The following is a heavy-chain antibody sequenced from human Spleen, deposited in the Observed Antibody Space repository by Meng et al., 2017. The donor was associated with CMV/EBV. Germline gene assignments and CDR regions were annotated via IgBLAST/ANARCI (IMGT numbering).Heavy chain of an antibody. V-gene: IGHV1-18*01. Sequence: ASVKVSCKASGGTFSGYAISWVRQAPGQGLEWMGWISAYNGNTNYAQKLQGRVTMTTDTSTSTAYMELRSLRSDDTAVYYCARAIGRNYGYNWFDPWGQGTLVTVSS. CDR1: GGTFSGYA. J-gene: IGHJ5*02. D-gene: IGHD1-7*01. CDR3: ARAIGRNYGYNWFDP. CDR2: ISAYNGNT.